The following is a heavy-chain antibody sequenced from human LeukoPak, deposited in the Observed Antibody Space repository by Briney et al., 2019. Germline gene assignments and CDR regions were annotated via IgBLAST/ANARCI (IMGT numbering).Heavy chain of an antibody. CDR3: ARHLTGSSVCIEY. J-gene: IGHJ4*02. D-gene: IGHD2-8*02. CDR1: DGSISNYY. V-gene: IGHV4-4*09. CDR2: IYTSGST. Sequence: SETLSLTCTVSDGSISNYYWSWIWQPPGKGLEWIGYIYTSGSTNYNPSLESRVTISVDTSKNQFSLKLSSVTAADTAVYYCARHLTGSSVCIEYWGQGTLVTVSS.